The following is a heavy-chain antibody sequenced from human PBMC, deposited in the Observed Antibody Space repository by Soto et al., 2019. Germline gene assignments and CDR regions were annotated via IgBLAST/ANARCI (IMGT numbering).Heavy chain of an antibody. CDR1: GFTFDNVG. Sequence: GGSLRLSCATSGFTFDNVGITWVRQAPWKGLEWVGHIKSKSDGGTPSYAAAVKGRFTISRDNAKNTVHVQMHSLKTEDTAVYYGTALHSYVLDYWGQGVLVAVCS. V-gene: IGHV3-15*01. J-gene: IGHJ4*02. D-gene: IGHD5-18*01. CDR3: TALHSYVLDY. CDR2: IKSKSDGGTP.